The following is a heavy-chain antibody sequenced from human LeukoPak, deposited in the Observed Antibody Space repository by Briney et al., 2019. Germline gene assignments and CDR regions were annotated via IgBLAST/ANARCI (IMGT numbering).Heavy chain of an antibody. CDR1: GFTFSNAW. J-gene: IGHJ4*02. D-gene: IGHD3-10*01. CDR2: IKSKTDGGTT. Sequence: GGSLRLSCAASGFTFSNAWMSWVRQAPGKGLEWVGRIKSKTDGGTTDYAAPVKGRFTISRDDSKNTLYLQMNSLKTEDTAVYYCTSSYYYGSGSYYVFDYWGQGTLVTVSS. CDR3: TSSYYYGSGSYYVFDY. V-gene: IGHV3-15*01.